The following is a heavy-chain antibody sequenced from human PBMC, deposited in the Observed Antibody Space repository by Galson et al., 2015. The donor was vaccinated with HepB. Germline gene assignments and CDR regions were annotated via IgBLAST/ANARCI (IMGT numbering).Heavy chain of an antibody. CDR1: QLVLGDYW. J-gene: IGHJ5*02. CDR3: ARDARHRPILFDP. V-gene: IGHV3-7*03. D-gene: IGHD3-3*01. CDR2: INQDGSEK. Sequence: SLRLSCADSQLVLGDYWMSWVRQAPGKGLEWVACINQDGSEKNYVDSVKGRFTISRDNARNSLFLQMNTLGVEDTAVYYCARDARHRPILFDPWGQGTLVTVSS.